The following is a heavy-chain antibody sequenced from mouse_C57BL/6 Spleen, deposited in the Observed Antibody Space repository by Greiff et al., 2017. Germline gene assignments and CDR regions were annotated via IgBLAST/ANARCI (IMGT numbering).Heavy chain of an antibody. V-gene: IGHV2-5*01. CDR3: AKNQDYDANWYFDV. D-gene: IGHD2-4*01. CDR2: IWRGGST. J-gene: IGHJ1*03. Sequence: VKLMESGPGLVQPSQSLSITCTVSGFSLTSYGVHWVRQSPGKGLEWLGVIWRGGSTDYNAAFMSRLSITKDNSKSQVFFKMNSLQADDTAIYYCAKNQDYDANWYFDVWGTGTTVTVSS. CDR1: GFSLTSYG.